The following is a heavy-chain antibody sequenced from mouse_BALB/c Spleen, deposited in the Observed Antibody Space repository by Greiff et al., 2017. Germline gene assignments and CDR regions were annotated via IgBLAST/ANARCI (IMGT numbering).Heavy chain of an antibody. J-gene: IGHJ1*01. Sequence: EVKLQESGPSLVKPSQTLSLTCSVTGDSITSGYWNWIRKFPGNKLEYMGYISYSGSTYYNPSLKSRISITRDTSKNQYYLQLNSVTAEDTATYYCARYDGYYVSYWYFDVWGAGTTVTVSS. D-gene: IGHD2-3*01. CDR3: ARYDGYYVSYWYFDV. CDR1: GDSITSGY. V-gene: IGHV3-8*02. CDR2: ISYSGST.